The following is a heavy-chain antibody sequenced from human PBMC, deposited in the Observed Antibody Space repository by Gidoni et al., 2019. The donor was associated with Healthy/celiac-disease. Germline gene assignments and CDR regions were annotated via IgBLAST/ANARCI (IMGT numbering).Heavy chain of an antibody. D-gene: IGHD3-10*01. CDR2: INPNSGGT. CDR1: GYTFPVSY. Sequence: QVQLAPSGAEVNKPGASVKVSCKASGYTFPVSYMHWAGQAPGQGFEWMGWINPNSGGTNYAQKFQGRGTMTRDTSISTDYMELSRLRSDDTAVYYCARGRFAMVRGVIGSFDYWGQGTLVTVSS. J-gene: IGHJ4*02. V-gene: IGHV1-2*02. CDR3: ARGRFAMVRGVIGSFDY.